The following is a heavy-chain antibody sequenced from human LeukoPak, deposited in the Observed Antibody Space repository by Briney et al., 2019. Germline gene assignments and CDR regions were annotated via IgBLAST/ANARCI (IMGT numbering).Heavy chain of an antibody. Sequence: GGSLRLSCAASGFTFSSYWMSWVRQAPGKGLEWVANIKQDGSEKYYVDSVKGRFTISRDNAKSSLYLQMDSLRAEDTAVYYCARVMYSSGWSFDYWGRGTLVTVSS. CDR2: IKQDGSEK. CDR1: GFTFSSYW. J-gene: IGHJ4*02. V-gene: IGHV3-7*01. D-gene: IGHD6-19*01. CDR3: ARVMYSSGWSFDY.